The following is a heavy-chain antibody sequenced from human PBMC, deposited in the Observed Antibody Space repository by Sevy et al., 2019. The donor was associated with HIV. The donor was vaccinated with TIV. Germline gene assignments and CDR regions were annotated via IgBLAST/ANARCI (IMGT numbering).Heavy chain of an antibody. CDR1: GYTFTSYG. CDR3: ARDLGYSSSWYRNWFDP. Sequence: ASVKVSCKASGYTFTSYGISWVRQAPGQGLEWMGWISAYNGNTNYAQKLQGRVTMTKDTSTSTAYMELRSLRSDDTAVYYCARDLGYSSSWYRNWFDPWGQGTLVTVSS. CDR2: ISAYNGNT. V-gene: IGHV1-18*01. J-gene: IGHJ5*02. D-gene: IGHD6-13*01.